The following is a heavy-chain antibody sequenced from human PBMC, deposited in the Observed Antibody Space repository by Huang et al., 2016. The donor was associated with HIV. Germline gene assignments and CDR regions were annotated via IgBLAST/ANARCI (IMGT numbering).Heavy chain of an antibody. V-gene: IGHV3-23*01. CDR3: AKDADTSGYDVLGPFGS. CDR2: ITDEMKNR. J-gene: IGHJ4*02. D-gene: IGHD3-3*01. Sequence: EVLLLESGGGLVQPGGSLRLSCVGSGFTFSRYAMSWVRQAPGKGLEWVSGITDEMKNRDYAHSVKGRFAVARDESTNTLYLQMNSLRAEDTAVYYCAKDADTSGYDVLGPFGSWGQGTLVTVSS. CDR1: GFTFSRYA.